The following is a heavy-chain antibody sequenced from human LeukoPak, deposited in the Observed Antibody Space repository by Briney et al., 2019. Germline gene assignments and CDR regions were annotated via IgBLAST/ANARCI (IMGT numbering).Heavy chain of an antibody. V-gene: IGHV3-23*01. Sequence: GGSLRLSCTASGFTFGDYAMSWVRQAPGKGLEWVSSITDSGDGTYYADSVKGRFTISRDDSKNMLYLQMSSLRAEDTAVYYCAKDSPVATWWGQGTLVTVSS. CDR3: AKDSPVATW. J-gene: IGHJ4*02. CDR1: GFTFGDYA. CDR2: ITDSGDGT. D-gene: IGHD1-26*01.